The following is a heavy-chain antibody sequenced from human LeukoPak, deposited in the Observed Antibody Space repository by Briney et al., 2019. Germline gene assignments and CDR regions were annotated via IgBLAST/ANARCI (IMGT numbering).Heavy chain of an antibody. V-gene: IGHV4-34*01. J-gene: IGHJ5*02. Sequence: SETLSLTCAVYGGSFSGYYWSWIRQPPGKGLEWIGEINHSGSTNYNPSLKSRVTISVDTSKNQFSLKLSSATAADTAVYYCATRYCSGGSCYWNWFDPWGQGTLVTVSS. D-gene: IGHD2-15*01. CDR2: INHSGST. CDR1: GGSFSGYY. CDR3: ATRYCSGGSCYWNWFDP.